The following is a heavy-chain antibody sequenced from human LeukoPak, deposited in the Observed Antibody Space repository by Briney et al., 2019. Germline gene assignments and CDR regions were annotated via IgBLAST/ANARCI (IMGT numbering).Heavy chain of an antibody. V-gene: IGHV3-64*01. CDR1: GFTFSSYA. D-gene: IGHD2-21*02. J-gene: IGHJ4*02. CDR3: ARGPNIVVVTAMDY. Sequence: GGSLRLSCAASGFTFSSYAMHWVRQAPGKGLEYVSAISSNGGSTYYANSVKGRFTISRDNSKSTLYLQMGSLRAEDMAVYYCARGPNIVVVTAMDYWGQGTLVTVSS. CDR2: ISSNGGST.